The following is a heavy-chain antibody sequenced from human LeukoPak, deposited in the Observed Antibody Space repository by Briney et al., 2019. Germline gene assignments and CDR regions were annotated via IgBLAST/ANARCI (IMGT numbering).Heavy chain of an antibody. Sequence: GGSLRLSCAGSGITLSTYWMSCVRQAPGKGLEWVAYIKQDGSEKYYVDSVKGRFTISRDNAKNSLHLEMNSLRAEDTAVYYCARGHKGLQVWGQGTTVTVSS. D-gene: IGHD3-16*01. J-gene: IGHJ6*02. CDR3: ARGHKGLQV. V-gene: IGHV3-7*05. CDR2: IKQDGSEK. CDR1: GITLSTYW.